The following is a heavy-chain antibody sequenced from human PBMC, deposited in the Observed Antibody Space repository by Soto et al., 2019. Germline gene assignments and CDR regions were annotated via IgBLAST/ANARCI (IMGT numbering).Heavy chain of an antibody. CDR2: ISYDENKK. J-gene: IGHJ4*02. D-gene: IGHD5-12*01. CDR3: AKGLHGSDPPLDH. V-gene: IGHV3-30*18. CDR1: GFTFSSYS. Sequence: GGSLRLSCAASGFTFSSYSMNWVRQAPGKGLEWVTVISYDENKKYYADSVKGRFTISRDNSENTMYLQMNSLRTEDTAVYFCAKGLHGSDPPLDHWVQGTLVTVSS.